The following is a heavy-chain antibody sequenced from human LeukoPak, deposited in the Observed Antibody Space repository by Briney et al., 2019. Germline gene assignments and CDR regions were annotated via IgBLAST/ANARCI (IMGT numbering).Heavy chain of an antibody. CDR2: IKQDGSEK. Sequence: GGSLRLSCAAPGFTFSSYWMSWVRQAPGKGLEWVANIKQDGSEKYYVDSVKGRFTISRDNAKNSLYLQMNSLRAEDTAVYYCARGYGNYGYWGQGTLVTVSS. J-gene: IGHJ4*02. CDR1: GFTFSSYW. D-gene: IGHD4-11*01. CDR3: ARGYGNYGY. V-gene: IGHV3-7*01.